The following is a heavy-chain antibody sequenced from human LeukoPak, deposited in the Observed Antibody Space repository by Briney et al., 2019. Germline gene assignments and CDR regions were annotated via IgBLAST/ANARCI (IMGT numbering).Heavy chain of an antibody. J-gene: IGHJ5*02. CDR2: INHSGST. CDR1: GGSFSGYY. D-gene: IGHD3-3*01. CDR3: ARGGSRFLEWLLSHPYNWFDP. Sequence: KPSETLSLNCAVYGGSFSGYYWSWIRQPPGKGLEWIGEINHSGSTNYNPSLKSRVTISVDTSKNQFSLKLSSVTAADTAVYYCARGGSRFLEWLLSHPYNWFDPWGQGTLVTVSS. V-gene: IGHV4-34*01.